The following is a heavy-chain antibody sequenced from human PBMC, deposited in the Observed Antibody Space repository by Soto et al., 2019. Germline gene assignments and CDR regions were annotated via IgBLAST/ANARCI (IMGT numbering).Heavy chain of an antibody. Sequence: EVQLVESGGGLVQPGGSLRLSCAASGFTFSSYAMHWVRQAPGKGLEYVSAISSNGGSTYYANSVKGRFTISRDNSKNTLYLQMGSLRAEDMAVYYCAREPTRGIYYYYYMDVWGKGTTVTVSS. D-gene: IGHD3-10*01. CDR1: GFTFSSYA. J-gene: IGHJ6*03. CDR2: ISSNGGST. V-gene: IGHV3-64*01. CDR3: AREPTRGIYYYYYMDV.